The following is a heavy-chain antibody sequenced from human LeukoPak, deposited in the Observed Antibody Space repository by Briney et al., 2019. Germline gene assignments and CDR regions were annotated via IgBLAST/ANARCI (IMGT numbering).Heavy chain of an antibody. D-gene: IGHD6-13*01. V-gene: IGHV3-21*04. CDR2: ISSSSSYI. J-gene: IGHJ5*02. CDR3: AKDRGSSWYNWFDP. CDR1: GFTFSDYS. Sequence: GGSLRLSCAASGFTFSDYSMNWVRQAPGKGLEWVSSISSSSSYIYYADSVKGRFTISRDNSKNTLYLQMNSLRAEDTAVYYCAKDRGSSWYNWFDPWGQGTLVTVSS.